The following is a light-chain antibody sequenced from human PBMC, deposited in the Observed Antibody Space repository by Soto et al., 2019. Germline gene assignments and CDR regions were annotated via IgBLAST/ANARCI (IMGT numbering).Light chain of an antibody. J-gene: IGKJ5*01. V-gene: IGKV1-9*01. Sequence: DIQLTQSPSFLSASVGYRVTITCRASQDINTYLAWYQQKPGKAPKLLIFAASTLQNGVPSRFSGSGSGTEFTVTITSLQPEDFATYYCQQRKSYPITFGQGTRLEIK. CDR3: QQRKSYPIT. CDR1: QDINTY. CDR2: AAS.